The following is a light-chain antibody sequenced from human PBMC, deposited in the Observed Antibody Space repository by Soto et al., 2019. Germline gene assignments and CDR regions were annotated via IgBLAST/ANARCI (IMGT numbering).Light chain of an antibody. J-gene: IGKJ1*01. Sequence: EIVLTQSPGTLSLSPGERATLSCRASQSVSSSYLAWYQQKPGQAPRLLIYGASSRATGIPDRFSGSGSGTDFTLTISRLEPEDFAVYYCQHLGGSPWTFGQGTKVEIK. V-gene: IGKV3-20*01. CDR2: GAS. CDR3: QHLGGSPWT. CDR1: QSVSSSY.